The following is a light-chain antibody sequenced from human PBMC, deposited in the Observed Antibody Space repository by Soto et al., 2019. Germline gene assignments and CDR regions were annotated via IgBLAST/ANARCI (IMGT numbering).Light chain of an antibody. CDR1: QGIRNA. V-gene: IGKV1-17*01. CDR3: VQHDTDPIT. CDR2: GAS. Sequence: EIQMTHAPSSLAASVGEKVTVTGRSSQGIRNALAWYQQKPGKAPKRLIYGASTLQSGVPSRFSGSGSATEFTLKINSLQHEDFATYYCVQHDTDPITFGGETKV. J-gene: IGKJ4*01.